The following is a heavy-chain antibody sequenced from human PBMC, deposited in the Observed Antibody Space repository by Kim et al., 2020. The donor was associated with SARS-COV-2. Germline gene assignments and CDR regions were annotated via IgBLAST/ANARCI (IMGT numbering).Heavy chain of an antibody. D-gene: IGHD1-1*01. CDR1: GFTFSSYS. J-gene: IGHJ6*02. V-gene: IGHV3-48*02. CDR2: ISSSSSTI. Sequence: GGSLRLSCAASGFTFSSYSMNWVRQAPGKGLEWVSYISSSSSTIYYADSVKGRFTISRDNAKNSLYLQMNSLRDEDTAVYYCARDRGGYNWNLYYYYGMDVWGQGTTVTVSS. CDR3: ARDRGGYNWNLYYYYGMDV.